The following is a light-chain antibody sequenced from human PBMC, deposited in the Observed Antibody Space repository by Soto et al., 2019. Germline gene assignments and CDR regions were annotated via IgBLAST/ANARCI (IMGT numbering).Light chain of an antibody. J-gene: IGKJ1*01. Sequence: DIQMTQSPSSLSASVGDRVTIPCRASQNITTYLNWYQQKPGKAPKLLIYGASSLQNGVPSRIRGSGAGTDLTLTISSLQPEDCATYYCQQGYSTLTWTFGQGTKVELK. CDR2: GAS. CDR1: QNITTY. V-gene: IGKV1-39*01. CDR3: QQGYSTLTWT.